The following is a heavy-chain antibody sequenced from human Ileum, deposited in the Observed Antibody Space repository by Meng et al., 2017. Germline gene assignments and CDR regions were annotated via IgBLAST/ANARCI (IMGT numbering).Heavy chain of an antibody. CDR2: INPVYGKT. Sequence: ASVKVSCKASGYSFTSYYIHWVRQAPGQGLEWMGIINPVYGKTTYAQKFQGRVTMTRDTSTSTVYMELSSLRSEDTAVYFCARRRLGDYYYGMDVWGQGTTVTVSS. J-gene: IGHJ6*02. CDR1: GYSFTSYY. CDR3: ARRRLGDYYYGMDV. V-gene: IGHV1-46*01. D-gene: IGHD3-16*01.